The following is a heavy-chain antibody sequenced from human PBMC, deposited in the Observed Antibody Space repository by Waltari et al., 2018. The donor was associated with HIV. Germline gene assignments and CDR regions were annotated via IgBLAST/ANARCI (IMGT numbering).Heavy chain of an antibody. CDR1: GFTFNTYG. CDR3: AKDRQVTTVTTPLYYYGMDV. D-gene: IGHD4-17*01. J-gene: IGHJ6*02. Sequence: QVQLVESGGGVVQPGRSLRLSCAASGFTFNTYGMHWVRQVPGKGLEWVAVIWFDGSNKYYADSGKGRFTISRDNSKSTAYLQMNSLRPEDTAMYYCAKDRQVTTVTTPLYYYGMDVWGQGTTVTVSS. CDR2: IWFDGSNK. V-gene: IGHV3-30*18.